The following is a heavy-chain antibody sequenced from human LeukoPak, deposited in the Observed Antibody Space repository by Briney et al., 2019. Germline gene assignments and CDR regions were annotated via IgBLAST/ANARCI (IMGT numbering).Heavy chain of an antibody. D-gene: IGHD6-19*01. CDR1: GASITSHPWN. J-gene: IGHJ4*02. V-gene: IGHV4-39*01. CDR3: ARAIAVAGTGGRLFDY. Sequence: SGTLSLTCAVSGASITSHPWNWVRQPPGKGLEWIGSIYYSGSTYYNPSLKSRVTISVDTSKNQFSLKLSSVTAADTAVYYCARAIAVAGTGGRLFDYWGQGTLVTVSS. CDR2: IYYSGST.